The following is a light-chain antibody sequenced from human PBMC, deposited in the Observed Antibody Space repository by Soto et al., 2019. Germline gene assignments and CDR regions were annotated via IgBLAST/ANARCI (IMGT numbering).Light chain of an antibody. CDR1: SSDVGGYNY. CDR3: SSYTRRSTLV. CDR2: DVS. J-gene: IGLJ2*01. Sequence: QSALTQPASVSGSPGQSITISCTGTSSDVGGYNYVSWYQHYPGKAPKLMIYDVSNRPSGVSNRFSGSKSGNTASLTISGLQAEDEADYYCSSYTRRSTLVFGGGTQLTVL. V-gene: IGLV2-14*03.